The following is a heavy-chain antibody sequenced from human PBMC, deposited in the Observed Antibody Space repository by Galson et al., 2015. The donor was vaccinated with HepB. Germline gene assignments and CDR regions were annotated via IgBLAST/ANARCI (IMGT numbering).Heavy chain of an antibody. J-gene: IGHJ4*02. CDR3: ARVKPSGWFQPTFDY. V-gene: IGHV3-7*03. CDR2: IKQDGSEK. CDR1: GFTFSSYW. D-gene: IGHD6-19*01. Sequence: SLRLSCAASGFTFSSYWMSWVRQAPGKGLEWVANIKQDGSEKYYVDSVKGRFTISRDNAKNSLYLQMNSLRAEDTAVYYCARVKPSGWFQPTFDYCGQGTLVTVPS.